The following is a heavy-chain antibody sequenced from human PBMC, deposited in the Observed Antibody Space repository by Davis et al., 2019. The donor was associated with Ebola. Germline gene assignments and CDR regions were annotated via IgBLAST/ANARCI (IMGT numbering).Heavy chain of an antibody. V-gene: IGHV3-49*04. CDR2: IRSKAYGGTT. D-gene: IGHD3-3*01. J-gene: IGHJ6*02. CDR1: GFTFGDYA. CDR3: TRVYYDFWSGYYHGMDV. Sequence: GESLKISCTASGFTFGDYAMSWVRPAPGKGLEWVGFIRSKAYGGTTEYAASVKGRFTISRDDSKSIAYLQMNRLKTEDTAVYYRTRVYYDFWSGYYHGMDVWGQGTTVTVSS.